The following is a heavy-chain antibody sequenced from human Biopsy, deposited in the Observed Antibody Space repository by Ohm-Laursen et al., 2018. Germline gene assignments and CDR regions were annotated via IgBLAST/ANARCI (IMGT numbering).Heavy chain of an antibody. J-gene: IGHJ5*02. Sequence: SVKVSCKASGYTFTGYHVHWVRQAPGQGLEWMGWINAKTGDTNYAQKFQGRVTMTRDTSISTAYVDLGSLRSDDTAVYYCTRGGYYYDSLAYYYWFDPWGQGTLVTVSS. CDR2: INAKTGDT. D-gene: IGHD3-22*01. CDR3: TRGGYYYDSLAYYYWFDP. V-gene: IGHV1-2*02. CDR1: GYTFTGYH.